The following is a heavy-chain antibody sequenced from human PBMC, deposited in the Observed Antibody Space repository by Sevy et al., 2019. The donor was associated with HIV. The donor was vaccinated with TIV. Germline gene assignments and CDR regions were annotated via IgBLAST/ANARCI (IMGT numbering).Heavy chain of an antibody. J-gene: IGHJ4*02. D-gene: IGHD6-6*01. Sequence: GGSLRLSCAASGFTVSRNCMSWIRQAPGKGLEWVSIIYSDGTTIYADAMKGRFTISRDNSRNTLYLQMNTLRAEDTAVYYCVGADRPNQGDCWGQGTLVSVSS. CDR2: IYSDGTT. CDR3: VGADRPNQGDC. CDR1: GFTVSRNC. V-gene: IGHV3-53*01.